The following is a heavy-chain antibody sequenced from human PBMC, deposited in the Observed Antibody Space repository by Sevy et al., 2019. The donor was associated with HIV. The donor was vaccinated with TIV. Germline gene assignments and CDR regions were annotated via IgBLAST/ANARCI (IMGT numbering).Heavy chain of an antibody. J-gene: IGHJ3*02. Sequence: SETLSLTCAVYGGSFSGYYWSWIRQPPGKGLEWIREINHSGSTNYNPSLKSRVTISVDKSKNQFSLKLSSVTAADTAVFYCARHCSSTSCSHAFDIWGQGTMVTVSS. CDR3: ARHCSSTSCSHAFDI. CDR2: INHSGST. CDR1: GGSFSGYY. D-gene: IGHD2-2*01. V-gene: IGHV4-34*01.